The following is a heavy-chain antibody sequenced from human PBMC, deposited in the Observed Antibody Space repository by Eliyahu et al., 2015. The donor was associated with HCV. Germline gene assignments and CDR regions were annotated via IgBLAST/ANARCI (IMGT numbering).Heavy chain of an antibody. V-gene: IGHV3-33*01. Sequence: QVQLVESGGGVVQPGRSLRLSWAASGFTFSSYGMHWVRQAPGKGLEWVAVIWYDGSNKHYADSVKGRFTISRDNSKNTLYLQMNSLRAEDTAVYYCASLEPGDYGGKYWGQGTLVTVSS. CDR1: GFTFSSYG. J-gene: IGHJ4*02. CDR3: ASLEPGDYGGKY. D-gene: IGHD4-23*01. CDR2: IWYDGSNK.